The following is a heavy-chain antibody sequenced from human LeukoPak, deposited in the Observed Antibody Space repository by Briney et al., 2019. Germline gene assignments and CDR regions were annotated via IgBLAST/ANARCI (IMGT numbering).Heavy chain of an antibody. CDR2: INWNGGST. V-gene: IGHV3-20*04. J-gene: IGHJ4*02. CDR1: GFTFDDYG. D-gene: IGHD3-22*01. CDR3: ARLFSYDSSGYPNN. Sequence: GGSLRLSCAASGFTFDDYGMSWVRHAPGKGLEWVSGINWNGGSTGYADSVKGRFTISRDNAKNSLYLQMNSLRAEDTALYYCARLFSYDSSGYPNNWGQGTRVTGSS.